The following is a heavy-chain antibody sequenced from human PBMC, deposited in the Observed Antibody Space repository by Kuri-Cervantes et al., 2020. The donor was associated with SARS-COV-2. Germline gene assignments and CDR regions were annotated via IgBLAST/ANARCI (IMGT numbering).Heavy chain of an antibody. Sequence: ASVKVSCKASGYIFTSHNMHWVRQAPGQGLEWMGVLNLSGGSRINTQKFQGRLTMTRDTPTSTVYMEVSSLRSDDTAVYYCAREYYYGSGRYYGAFDHWGQGTPVTVSS. J-gene: IGHJ4*02. D-gene: IGHD3-10*01. CDR3: AREYYYGSGRYYGAFDH. V-gene: IGHV1-46*01. CDR1: GYIFTSHN. CDR2: LNLSGGSR.